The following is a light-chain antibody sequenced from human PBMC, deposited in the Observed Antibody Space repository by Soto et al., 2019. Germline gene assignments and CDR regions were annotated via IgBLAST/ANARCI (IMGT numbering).Light chain of an antibody. V-gene: IGKV3D-15*01. CDR2: RTS. J-gene: IGKJ4*01. Sequence: EIVLTQSPATLSVSPGQRVALSCRASQSVDSNLAWYQLRPGQAPRLLIYRTSTRATGIAARFSGSGSGTDFTLTISSQPHEDFAVYFCQQYNDRPLTFGGGTKVEIK. CDR1: QSVDSN. CDR3: QQYNDRPLT.